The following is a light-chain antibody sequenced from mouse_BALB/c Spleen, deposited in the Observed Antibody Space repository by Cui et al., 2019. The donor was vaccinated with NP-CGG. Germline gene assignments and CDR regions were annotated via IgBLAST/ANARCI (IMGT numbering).Light chain of an antibody. CDR3: ALWYSNHWV. Sequence: QAVVTHEPAPTTSPGETVTFTCRSSTGAVTTSNYANWVQEKPDHLFTGLIGGTNNRAPGVPARFSGSLIGDKAALTITGAQTEDEAIYFCALWYSNHWVFGGGTKLTVL. CDR1: TGAVTTSNY. J-gene: IGLJ1*01. CDR2: GTN. V-gene: IGLV1*01.